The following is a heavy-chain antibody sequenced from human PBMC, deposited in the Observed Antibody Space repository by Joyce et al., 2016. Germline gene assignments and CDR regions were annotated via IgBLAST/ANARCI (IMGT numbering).Heavy chain of an antibody. CDR1: NGTVSSGSHF. D-gene: IGHD3-10*01. Sequence: QVQLLESGPGLVKSSETLSLTCTLSNGTVSSGSHFWSWVRQTPKKALEWIGNIYYTGGTNDNPSLKSRVTISVDTSNNELYLKLNSATAADTAIYYCARVVMVRGAPPRFDPWGQGSLVSVSS. V-gene: IGHV4-61*01. CDR3: ARVVMVRGAPPRFDP. CDR2: IYYTGGT. J-gene: IGHJ5*02.